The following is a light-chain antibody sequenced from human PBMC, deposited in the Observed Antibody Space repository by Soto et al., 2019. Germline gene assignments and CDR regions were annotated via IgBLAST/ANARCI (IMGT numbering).Light chain of an antibody. CDR3: CSNAGSSSTTYV. CDR1: SSDVGSHNL. Sequence: QSALTQPASVSGSPGQSITISCTGTSSDVGSHNLVSWYQQYPGKAPKLIIFEASKRPSGVSNRFSGSKSGTTASLTISGLQAEDEADYYCCSNAGSSSTTYVFGTGTQLTVL. CDR2: EAS. J-gene: IGLJ1*01. V-gene: IGLV2-23*01.